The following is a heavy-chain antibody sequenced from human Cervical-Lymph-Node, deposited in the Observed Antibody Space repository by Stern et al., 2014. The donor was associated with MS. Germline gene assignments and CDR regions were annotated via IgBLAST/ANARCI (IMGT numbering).Heavy chain of an antibody. D-gene: IGHD6-13*01. CDR1: GFSFSRYA. CDR2: IWYDGSNT. J-gene: IGHJ4*02. CDR3: ASAYSSSHYYFDY. Sequence: QVQLVESGGGVVQPGRSLRLSCAASGFSFSRYAMHWVRQAPGKGLEWVALIWYDGSNTYYASSVTGRFTISRDNYKNTLYLQINSLRDEATAVYYCASAYSSSHYYFDYWGQGTLVTVSS. V-gene: IGHV3-33*01.